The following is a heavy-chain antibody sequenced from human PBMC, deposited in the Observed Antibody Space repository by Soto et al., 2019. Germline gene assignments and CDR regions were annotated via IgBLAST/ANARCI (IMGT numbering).Heavy chain of an antibody. CDR1: GFTFSSYA. Sequence: GGALRVSCAASGFTFSSYAMHWVRQAPGKGLEWVAVISYDGSNKYYADSVKGRFTISRDNSKNTLYLQMNSLRAEDTAVYYCAGPTAMAPYWGQGTLVTVSS. V-gene: IGHV3-30-3*01. D-gene: IGHD5-18*01. CDR3: AGPTAMAPY. J-gene: IGHJ4*02. CDR2: ISYDGSNK.